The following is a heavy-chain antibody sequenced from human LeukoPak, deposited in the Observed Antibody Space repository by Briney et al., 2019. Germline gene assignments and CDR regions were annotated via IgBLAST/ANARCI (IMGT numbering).Heavy chain of an antibody. J-gene: IGHJ4*02. D-gene: IGHD2-2*01. CDR3: ARGLTLLGYCSGTSCLMNY. CDR1: GFTLSSYW. V-gene: IGHV3-74*01. CDR2: IDSDGTTI. Sequence: GGSLRLSCAVSGFTLSSYWMHWVRQAPGKGLVWVSRIDSDGTTIDYADSAKGRFTISRDNANNTLYLQMNSLRAEDAGVYYCARGLTLLGYCSGTSCLMNYWGQGTLVTVSS.